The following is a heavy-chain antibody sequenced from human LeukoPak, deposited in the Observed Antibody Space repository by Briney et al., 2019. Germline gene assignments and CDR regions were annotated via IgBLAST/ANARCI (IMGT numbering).Heavy chain of an antibody. Sequence: GESLKISCKDFGYNFTTNWIGWARQMPGKGLEWMGIIYPGGSDTLYSPSFQGQVTISADKSITTAYLQWSSLKASDTAMYYCARRSYFGSGPFDSWGQGTLVTVSS. J-gene: IGHJ4*02. CDR3: ARRSYFGSGPFDS. D-gene: IGHD3-10*01. CDR1: GYNFTTNW. CDR2: IYPGGSDT. V-gene: IGHV5-51*01.